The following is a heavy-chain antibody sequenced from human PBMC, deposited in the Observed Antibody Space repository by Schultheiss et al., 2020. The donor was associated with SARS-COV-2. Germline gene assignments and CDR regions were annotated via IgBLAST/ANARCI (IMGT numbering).Heavy chain of an antibody. CDR1: GFTFSSYA. J-gene: IGHJ6*02. V-gene: IGHV3-23*01. CDR3: AKKGDCSGGSCYWRLDSPAGDYYYGMDV. Sequence: GGSLRLSCAASGFTFSSYAMSWVRQAPGKGLEWVSRINSDGSSTSYADSVKGRFTISRDNSKNTLYLQMNSLRAEDTAVYYCAKKGDCSGGSCYWRLDSPAGDYYYGMDVWGQGTTVTVSS. D-gene: IGHD2-15*01. CDR2: INSDGSST.